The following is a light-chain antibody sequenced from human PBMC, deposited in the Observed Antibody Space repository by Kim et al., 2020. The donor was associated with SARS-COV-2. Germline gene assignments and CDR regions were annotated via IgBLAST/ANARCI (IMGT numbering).Light chain of an antibody. CDR1: QSVSTN. V-gene: IGKV3-15*01. CDR3: QQYNNWPYT. CDR2: GAS. J-gene: IGKJ2*01. Sequence: VAPGERATLSCRASQSVSTNLAWYQQKPAQAPRLLIYGASTRATGIPARFSGSGSGTEFTLTISSLQSEDFAVYYCQQYNNWPYTFGQGTKLEI.